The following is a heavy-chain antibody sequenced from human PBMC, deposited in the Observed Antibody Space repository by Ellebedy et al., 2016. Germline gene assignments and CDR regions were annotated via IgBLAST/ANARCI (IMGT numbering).Heavy chain of an antibody. V-gene: IGHV1-69*13. J-gene: IGHJ6*02. CDR1: GGTFSSYA. CDR2: IIPIFGTA. D-gene: IGHD2-15*01. CDR3: ARGCSGGSCPGYYYYYGMDV. Sequence: SVKVSXXASGGTFSSYAISWVRQAPGQGLEWMGGIIPIFGTANYAQKFQGRVTITADESTSTAYMELSSLRSEDTAVYYCARGCSGGSCPGYYYYYGMDVWGQGTTVTVSS.